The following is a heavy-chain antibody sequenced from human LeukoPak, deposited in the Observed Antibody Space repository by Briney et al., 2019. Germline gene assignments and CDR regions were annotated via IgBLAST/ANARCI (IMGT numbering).Heavy chain of an antibody. V-gene: IGHV3-15*01. J-gene: IGHJ4*02. Sequence: PGGSLRLSCAASGFTFSNAWMSWVRQAPGKGLEWVGRIKSKTDGGTTDYAAPVKGRFTISRDDSKNTLYLQMNSLKTEDTAVYYCTTGYSNTWHDHYWGQGTLVTVSS. CDR2: IKSKTDGGTT. CDR3: TTGYSNTWHDHY. CDR1: GFTFSNAW. D-gene: IGHD6-13*01.